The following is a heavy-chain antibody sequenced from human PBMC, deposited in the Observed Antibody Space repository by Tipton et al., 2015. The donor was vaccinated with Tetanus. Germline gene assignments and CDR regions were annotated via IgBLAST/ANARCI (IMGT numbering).Heavy chain of an antibody. D-gene: IGHD3-10*01. CDR1: GGSITTFY. J-gene: IGHJ4*02. V-gene: IGHV4-59*01. CDR3: VRSYAGSYPY. Sequence: TLSLTCTISGGSITTFYWSWIRQPPGKGLEWIGHIYYSGSANYNPSLKSRLTMSIDTSNDQLSLRLTSVTAADTAIYYCVRSYAGSYPYWGQGILVTVSS. CDR2: IYYSGSA.